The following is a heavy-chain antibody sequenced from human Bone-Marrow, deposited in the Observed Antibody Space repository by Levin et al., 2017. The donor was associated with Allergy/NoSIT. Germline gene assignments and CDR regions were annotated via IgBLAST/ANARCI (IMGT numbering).Heavy chain of an antibody. V-gene: IGHV3-9*01. J-gene: IGHJ3*01. Sequence: SLKISCAASGFTFDDYAMHWVRQAAGKGLEWVSSISWNSGRIVYADSVKGRFTISRDNAKNSLYLQVNSLRSEDTALYYCAKALGTCSGGSCLDDGFDLWGQGTMVIVSS. CDR2: ISWNSGRI. CDR3: AKALGTCSGGSCLDDGFDL. CDR1: GFTFDDYA. D-gene: IGHD2-15*01.